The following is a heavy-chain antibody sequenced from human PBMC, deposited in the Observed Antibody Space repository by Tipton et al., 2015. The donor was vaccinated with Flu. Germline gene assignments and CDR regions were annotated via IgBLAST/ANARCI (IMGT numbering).Heavy chain of an antibody. CDR1: RGSISSGGAY. CDR3: ARSTYYYGSGSSDF. D-gene: IGHD3-10*01. CDR2: ISHSGST. J-gene: IGHJ4*02. V-gene: IGHV4-39*02. Sequence: TLSLTCTVSRGSISSGGAYWGWIRQPPGKGLEWIATISHSGSTYYNPSLKSRVTISVDTSKNHFSLKLSSVTAADTAVYYCARSTYYYGSGSSDFWGQGTLVTSSS.